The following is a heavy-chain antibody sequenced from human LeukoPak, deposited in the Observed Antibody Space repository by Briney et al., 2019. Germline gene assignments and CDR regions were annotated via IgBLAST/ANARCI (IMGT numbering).Heavy chain of an antibody. CDR2: ISGNGQQR. CDR1: GFTFSRSA. V-gene: IGHV3-23*01. Sequence: PGGSLRLSCSASGFTFSRSAMTWVRQLPGKGLEWVSTISGNGQQRYYGDSVKGRFSVSRDNSKNTLYLQMDSLRADDSALYYCAKDGSYLDSSGFFIPFDHWGQGTLVTVSS. D-gene: IGHD3-22*01. J-gene: IGHJ4*02. CDR3: AKDGSYLDSSGFFIPFDH.